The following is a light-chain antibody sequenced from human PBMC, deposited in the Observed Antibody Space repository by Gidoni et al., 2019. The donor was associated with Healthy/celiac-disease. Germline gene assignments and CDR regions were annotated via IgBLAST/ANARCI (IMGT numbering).Light chain of an antibody. J-gene: IGKJ5*01. V-gene: IGKV3-20*01. CDR2: SAS. CDR1: RSVGGSY. CDR3: RQYGSSLIT. Sequence: EIASMQSPGTLSLSPGERATLPCRASRSVGGSYLAWYQQKPSQAPRLLIYSASSRAAGIPDRFGGSGSETDFTLTVGKLGPKDFAMYYCRQYGSSLITFGQGTRLEIK.